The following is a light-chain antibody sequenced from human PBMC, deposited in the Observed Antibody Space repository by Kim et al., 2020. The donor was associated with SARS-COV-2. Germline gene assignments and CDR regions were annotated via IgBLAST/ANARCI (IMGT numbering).Light chain of an antibody. V-gene: IGKV3-11*01. J-gene: IGKJ5*01. CDR1: QSVTTY. CDR3: QQRSNWPPIT. CDR2: DTS. Sequence: EIVLTQSPATLSLSPGETATLSCRASQSVTTYLAWYQQKPGQAPRLLIYDTSHRATGIPARFSGRGSGTDFTLTISGLEPEDFAVYYCQQRSNWPPITFGQGTRLEIK.